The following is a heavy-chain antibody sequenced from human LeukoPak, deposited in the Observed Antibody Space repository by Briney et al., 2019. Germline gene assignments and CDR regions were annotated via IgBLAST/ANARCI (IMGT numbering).Heavy chain of an antibody. J-gene: IGHJ1*01. CDR3: ARDRSSGWSVEYFQH. CDR1: GFTFSSYW. V-gene: IGHV3-74*01. Sequence: GGSLRLSCAVSGFTFSSYWMHWVRQAPGKGLVWVSRINSDGSSTSYADSVKGRFTISRDNAKNTLYLQMNSLRAEDTAVYYCARDRSSGWSVEYFQHWGQGTLVTVSS. CDR2: INSDGSST. D-gene: IGHD6-19*01.